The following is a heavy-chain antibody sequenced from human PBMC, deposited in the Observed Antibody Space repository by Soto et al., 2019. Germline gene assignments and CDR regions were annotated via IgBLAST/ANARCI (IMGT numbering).Heavy chain of an antibody. CDR2: TYYRSKWYN. Sequence: PSQTLSLTCAISGDSVSSNSAAWNWIRQSPSRGLEWLGRTYYRSKWYNDYAISVKSRITINPDTSKNQFSLQLNSVIPEDTAVYYFARAHFGSDRYPLEPFAHRGQTKLVP. J-gene: IGHJ5*02. CDR1: GDSVSSNSAA. V-gene: IGHV6-1*01. CDR3: ARAHFGSDRYPLEPFAH. D-gene: IGHD1-1*01.